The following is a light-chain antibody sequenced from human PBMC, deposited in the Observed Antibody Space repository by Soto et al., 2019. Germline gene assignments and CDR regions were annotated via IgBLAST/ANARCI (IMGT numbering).Light chain of an antibody. CDR3: SSYAGSNNFDV. J-gene: IGLJ1*01. V-gene: IGLV2-8*01. Sequence: QSALTQPPSASGSPGQSVTISCTGTSSDVGGYNYVSWYQQHPGKAPKLMIYEVFTRPSGVPDRFSGSKSGNTASLTVSGLQAEDEADYYCSSYAGSNNFDVFGTGTKLTVL. CDR2: EVF. CDR1: SSDVGGYNY.